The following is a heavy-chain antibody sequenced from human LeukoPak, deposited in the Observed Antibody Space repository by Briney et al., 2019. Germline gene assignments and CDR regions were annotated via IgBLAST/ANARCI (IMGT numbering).Heavy chain of an antibody. D-gene: IGHD3-16*01. V-gene: IGHV4-61*02. CDR3: ASNRGGTWTPFDY. Sequence: SETLSLTCTVSGGSISSGSYYWSWIRQPAGKGLEWIGRIYTSGSTNYNPSLKSRVTISVDTSKNQFSLKLSSVTAADTAVYYCASNRGGTWTPFDYWGQGTLVTVSS. J-gene: IGHJ4*02. CDR1: GGSISSGSYY. CDR2: IYTSGST.